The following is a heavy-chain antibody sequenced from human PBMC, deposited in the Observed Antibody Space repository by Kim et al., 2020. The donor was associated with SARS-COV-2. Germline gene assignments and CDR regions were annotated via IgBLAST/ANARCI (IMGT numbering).Heavy chain of an antibody. CDR1: GGSFSSYY. D-gene: IGHD7-27*01. Sequence: SETLSLTCAAYGGSFSSYYCTWIRQPPGKGLEWIWEINHRGITNYNPTLQSRVTISVDRTKNQFSLKLSSVTAADTAMYYCARELSTGDEAYDMWGQGTMLTVSS. CDR2: INHRGIT. J-gene: IGHJ3*02. V-gene: IGHV4-34*01. CDR3: ARELSTGDEAYDM.